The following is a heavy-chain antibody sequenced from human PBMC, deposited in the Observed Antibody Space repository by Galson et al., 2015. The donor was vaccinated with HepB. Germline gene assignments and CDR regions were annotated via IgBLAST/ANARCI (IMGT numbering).Heavy chain of an antibody. CDR1: GGSVSSSNW. J-gene: IGHJ3*02. Sequence: SETLSLTCAVSGGSVSSSNWWSWVRQPPGKGLEWIGEIYHSGSTNYNPSLKSRVTISVDKSKNQFSLKLSSVTAADTAVYYCARVVPAAMEQDAFDIWGQGTMVTVSS. D-gene: IGHD2-2*01. CDR2: IYHSGST. CDR3: ARVVPAAMEQDAFDI. V-gene: IGHV4-4*02.